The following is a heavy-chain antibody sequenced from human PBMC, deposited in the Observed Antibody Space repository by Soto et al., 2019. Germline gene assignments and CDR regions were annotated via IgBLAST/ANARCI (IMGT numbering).Heavy chain of an antibody. V-gene: IGHV1-18*01. Sequence: ASVKVSCKASGYTFTSYGISWVRQAPGQGLEWMGWISAYNGNTNYAQKRQGRVTMTTDTSTSTAYMVLRSLRSDDTAVYYCARDSVVVPAASGLYYYYGMDVWGQGTTVTVSS. D-gene: IGHD2-2*01. CDR1: GYTFTSYG. CDR3: ARDSVVVPAASGLYYYYGMDV. CDR2: ISAYNGNT. J-gene: IGHJ6*02.